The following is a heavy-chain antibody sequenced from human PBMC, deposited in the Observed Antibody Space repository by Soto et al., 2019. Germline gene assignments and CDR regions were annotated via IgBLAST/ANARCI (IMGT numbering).Heavy chain of an antibody. J-gene: IGHJ6*03. CDR1: GGSISSSSYY. CDR3: ARHPSRVVPAAKYYYYYMDV. CDR2: IYYSGST. V-gene: IGHV4-39*01. D-gene: IGHD2-2*01. Sequence: QLQLQESGPGLVKPSETLSLTCTVSGGSISSSSYYWGWIRQPPGKGLEWIGSIYYSGSTYYNPSLNSRVTISVDKSKNQFSLKLSDVTAADPAVYYCARHPSRVVPAAKYYYYYMDVWGQGTTVTVSS.